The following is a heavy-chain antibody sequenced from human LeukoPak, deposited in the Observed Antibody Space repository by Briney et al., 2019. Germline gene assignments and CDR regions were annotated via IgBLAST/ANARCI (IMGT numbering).Heavy chain of an antibody. Sequence: ASVKVSCKASGYTFTSYYMHWVRQAGGQGLEWMGIINPSGGSTSYAQKFQGRVTMTRDTSTSTVYMELSSLRSEDTAVYYCARAIPNYYGSGSYLDYWGQGTLVTVSS. CDR1: GYTFTSYY. V-gene: IGHV1-46*03. D-gene: IGHD3-10*01. CDR3: ARAIPNYYGSGSYLDY. J-gene: IGHJ4*02. CDR2: INPSGGST.